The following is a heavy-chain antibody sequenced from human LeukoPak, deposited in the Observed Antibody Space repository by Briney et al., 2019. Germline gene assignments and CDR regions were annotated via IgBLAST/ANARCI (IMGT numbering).Heavy chain of an antibody. V-gene: IGHV3-23*01. Sequence: GGSLRLSCAASGFTFSSYAMSWVRQAPGKGLEWVSAISGSGGSTYYADSVKGRFTISRDNSKNTLYLQMNSLRAEDTAVYYCAKDQGGSSSWYTILGAFDIWGQGTMVTVSS. CDR2: ISGSGGST. CDR1: GFTFSSYA. J-gene: IGHJ3*02. CDR3: AKDQGGSSSWYTILGAFDI. D-gene: IGHD6-13*01.